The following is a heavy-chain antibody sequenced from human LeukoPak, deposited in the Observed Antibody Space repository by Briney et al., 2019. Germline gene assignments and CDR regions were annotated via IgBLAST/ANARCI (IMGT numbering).Heavy chain of an antibody. CDR1: GFTFDDYG. Sequence: GGSLRLSCAASGFTFDDYGMSWVRLAPGKGLEWVSGINWHGGSTGYADSVKGRFTISRDNAKNSLYLQMNSLRAEDTALYYCARDRGTYYDFWSGYPDYWGQGTLVTVSS. V-gene: IGHV3-20*04. CDR2: INWHGGST. J-gene: IGHJ4*02. CDR3: ARDRGTYYDFWSGYPDY. D-gene: IGHD3-3*01.